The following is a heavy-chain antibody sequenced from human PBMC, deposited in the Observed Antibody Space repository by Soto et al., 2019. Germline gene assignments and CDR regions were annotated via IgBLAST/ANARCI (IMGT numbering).Heavy chain of an antibody. CDR1: GGSVSSFIYY. V-gene: IGHV4-61*01. Sequence: SETLSLTCTVSGGSVSSFIYYWSWIRQPPGKGLEWIGYIYYSGSTNYNPPLKSRVTISVDTSKNQFSLKLSSVTAADTAVYYCARDSRILGYCSSTSCRNYYSDYWGQGTLVTVSS. CDR3: ARDSRILGYCSSTSCRNYYSDY. J-gene: IGHJ4*02. D-gene: IGHD2-2*01. CDR2: IYYSGST.